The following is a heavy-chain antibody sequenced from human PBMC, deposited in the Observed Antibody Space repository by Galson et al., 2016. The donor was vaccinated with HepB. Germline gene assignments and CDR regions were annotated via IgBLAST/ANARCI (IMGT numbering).Heavy chain of an antibody. CDR1: GVSLGSHGYS. Sequence: TLSLTCEVSGVSLGSHGYSWNWVRQPPGKGLEWMGYIYHGGSTKYNPSLKSRVTMSLDASKNQFSLNLKSVTAADTAVYYCARGVVVRGAFDIWGQGTKVTVSS. V-gene: IGHV4-30-2*01. D-gene: IGHD2-21*01. J-gene: IGHJ3*02. CDR3: ARGVVVRGAFDI. CDR2: IYHGGST.